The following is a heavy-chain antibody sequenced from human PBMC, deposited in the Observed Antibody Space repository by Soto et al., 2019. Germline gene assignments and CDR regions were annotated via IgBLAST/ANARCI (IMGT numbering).Heavy chain of an antibody. CDR1: GYTLTELS. CDR3: ATRTYYDYVWGSFDY. J-gene: IGHJ4*02. D-gene: IGHD3-16*01. CDR2: FDPEDAET. Sequence: QVQVVQSGAEVKRPGASVKVSCQVSGYTLTELSLHWVRQPPGKGLEWMGGFDPEDAETIFAQKFKGRVTLTEDTSTDTAYMELSSLGSDDTAVYYCATRTYYDYVWGSFDYWGQGTPVTVSS. V-gene: IGHV1-24*01.